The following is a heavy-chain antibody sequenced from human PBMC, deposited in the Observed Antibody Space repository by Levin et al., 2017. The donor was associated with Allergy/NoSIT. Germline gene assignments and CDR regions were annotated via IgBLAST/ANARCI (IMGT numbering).Heavy chain of an antibody. J-gene: IGHJ4*02. CDR1: GGTFSSYA. CDR2: IIPIFGTA. V-gene: IGHV1-69*13. CDR3: ARALEAATVIPYYFDY. Sequence: SVKVSCKASGGTFSSYAISWVRQAPGQGLEWMGGIIPIFGTANYAQKFQGRVTITADESTSTAYMELSSLRSEDTAVYYCARALEAATVIPYYFDYWGQGTLVTVSS. D-gene: IGHD6-25*01.